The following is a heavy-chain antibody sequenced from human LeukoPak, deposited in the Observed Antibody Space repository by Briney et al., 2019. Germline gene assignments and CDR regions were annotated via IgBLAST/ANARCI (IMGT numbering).Heavy chain of an antibody. CDR2: ISGSGGST. CDR1: GFTYSSYA. Sequence: GGSLRLSCAASGFTYSSYAMSWVRQAPGKGLEWVSAISGSGGSTYYADSVKGRFTISRDNSKNTLYLQMNSLRAEDTAVYYCAKIGVPAAIRSPYDYWGQGTLVTVSS. J-gene: IGHJ4*02. CDR3: AKIGVPAAIRSPYDY. D-gene: IGHD2-2*02. V-gene: IGHV3-23*01.